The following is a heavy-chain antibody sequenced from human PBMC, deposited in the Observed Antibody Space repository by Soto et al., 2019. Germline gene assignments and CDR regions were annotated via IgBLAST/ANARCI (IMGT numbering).Heavy chain of an antibody. CDR3: AKSGGAFVGVVAATAWKYGVDV. CDR2: ISSGGDST. J-gene: IGHJ6*02. Sequence: EGQLLESGGGLIQPGGSLRLSCAASGFSFSSYAMNWVRQAPGRGLEWVSGISSGGDSTSLADSVKGRFAISRDNSKNTLYLQMSSLSGEDTAVYYCAKSGGAFVGVVAATAWKYGVDVGGQWTTVPV. CDR1: GFSFSSYA. V-gene: IGHV3-23*01. D-gene: IGHD2-15*01.